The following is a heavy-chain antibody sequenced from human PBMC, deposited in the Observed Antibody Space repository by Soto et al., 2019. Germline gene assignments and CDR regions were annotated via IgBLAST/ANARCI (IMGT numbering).Heavy chain of an antibody. V-gene: IGHV1-2*04. J-gene: IGHJ6*03. D-gene: IGHD3-10*01. CDR2: INPNSGGT. Sequence: ASVKVSCKASGYTFTGYYMHCVRQAPGQGLEWMGWINPNSGGTNYAQKFQGWVTMTRDTSISTAYMELSRLRSDDTAVYYCARGVGSGSSYYYYYYMDVWGKGTTVTVSS. CDR1: GYTFTGYY. CDR3: ARGVGSGSSYYYYYYMDV.